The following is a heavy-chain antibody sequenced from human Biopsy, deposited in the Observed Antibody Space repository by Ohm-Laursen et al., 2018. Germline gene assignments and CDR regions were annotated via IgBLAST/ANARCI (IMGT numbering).Heavy chain of an antibody. CDR3: TRDLQTRAETFDS. D-gene: IGHD4-11*01. CDR1: GFSFTGYY. J-gene: IGHJ5*01. Sequence: GASVKVSCKASGFSFTGYYIHWVRQAPGQGLEWMGWISGLNGIKTSASKFQGRLTMTTDRSASTAYMELRGLRSDDTAVYYCTRDLQTRAETFDSWGQGTLVIVSS. CDR2: ISGLNGIK. V-gene: IGHV1-18*04.